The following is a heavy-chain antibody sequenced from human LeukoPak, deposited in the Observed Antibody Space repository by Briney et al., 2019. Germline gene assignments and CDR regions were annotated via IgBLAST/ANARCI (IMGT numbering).Heavy chain of an antibody. D-gene: IGHD2-2*01. CDR3: ATDGTSNYYKDV. J-gene: IGHJ6*03. CDR1: GYTFTDYY. Sequence: ASVKISCKVSGYTFTDYYMHWVQQAPGKGLEWMGLVDPEDGETIYAEKFQGRVTITADTSTDTAYMELSSLRSEDTAVYYCATDGTSNYYKDVWGKGTTVTVSS. CDR2: VDPEDGET. V-gene: IGHV1-69-2*01.